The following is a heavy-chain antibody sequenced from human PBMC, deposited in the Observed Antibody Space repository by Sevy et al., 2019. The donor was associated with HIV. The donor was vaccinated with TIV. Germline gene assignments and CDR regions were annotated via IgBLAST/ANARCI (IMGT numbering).Heavy chain of an antibody. D-gene: IGHD4-17*01. Sequence: ASVKVSCKASGYSFSSYGISWVRQAPGQGLEWIGWTTTYNGDTKYLQKFQDRLTLTTDTSTNTAYMELGSLTSDDAAVYYCARHMMTTLTTYDYWGQGTLVTVSS. V-gene: IGHV1-18*01. CDR1: GYSFSSYG. CDR3: ARHMMTTLTTYDY. CDR2: TTTYNGDT. J-gene: IGHJ4*02.